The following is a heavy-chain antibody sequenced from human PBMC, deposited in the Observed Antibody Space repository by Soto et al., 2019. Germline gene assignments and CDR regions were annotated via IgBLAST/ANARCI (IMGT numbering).Heavy chain of an antibody. J-gene: IGHJ5*02. CDR2: IYYSGST. CDR1: GGSISSYY. V-gene: IGHV4-59*01. CDR3: ARIVVVAATSWFDP. Sequence: SETLSLTCTVSGGSISSYYWGWIRQPPGKGLEWIGYIYYSGSTNYNPSLKSRVTISVDTSKNQFSLKLSSVTAADTAVYYCARIVVVAATSWFDPWGQGTLVTVSS. D-gene: IGHD2-15*01.